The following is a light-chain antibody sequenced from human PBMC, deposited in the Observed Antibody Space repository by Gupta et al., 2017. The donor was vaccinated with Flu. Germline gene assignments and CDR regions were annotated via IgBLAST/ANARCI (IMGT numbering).Light chain of an antibody. CDR1: SFNIGAGYD. V-gene: IGLV1-40*01. J-gene: IGLJ1*01. CDR3: QSSDSSLSGYV. Sequence: QSVLTQPPSVSGAPGQRVTISCTGSSFNIGAGYDVHWYQQLPGTAPKLLIYVNTNRPSGVPDRFSGSKSGTSASLAITGLQAEDEADYYCQSSDSSLSGYVFGTGTKVTVL. CDR2: VNT.